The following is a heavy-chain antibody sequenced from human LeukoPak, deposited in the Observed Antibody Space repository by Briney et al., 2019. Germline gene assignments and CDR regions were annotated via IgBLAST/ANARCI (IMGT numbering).Heavy chain of an antibody. CDR3: ARGFGGSGSCFDY. CDR1: GGSINSYY. V-gene: IGHV4-59*01. J-gene: IGHJ4*02. D-gene: IGHD3-10*01. Sequence: ASETLSLTCTVSGGSINSYYWSWIRQPPGKGLEWIGYIYYSGSTNYNPSLKSRVTISVDTSKNQFSLELSSVTAADTAAYYCARGFGGSGSCFDYWGQGTLVTVSS. CDR2: IYYSGST.